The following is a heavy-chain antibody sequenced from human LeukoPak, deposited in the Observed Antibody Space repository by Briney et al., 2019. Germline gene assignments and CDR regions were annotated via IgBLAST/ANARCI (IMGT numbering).Heavy chain of an antibody. J-gene: IGHJ4*02. Sequence: ASVKVSCKASGCTFTSYGISWVRQAPGQGLEWMGWISAYNGNTNYAQKLQGRVTMTTDTSTSTAYMELRSLRSDDTAVYYCARDPARAYCGGDCYYDYWGQGTLVTVSS. V-gene: IGHV1-18*01. CDR3: ARDPARAYCGGDCYYDY. CDR1: GCTFTSYG. D-gene: IGHD2-21*02. CDR2: ISAYNGNT.